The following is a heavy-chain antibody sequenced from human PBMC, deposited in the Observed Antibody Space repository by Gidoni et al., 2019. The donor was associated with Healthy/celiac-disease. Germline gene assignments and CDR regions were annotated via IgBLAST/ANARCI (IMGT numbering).Heavy chain of an antibody. J-gene: IGHJ4*02. Sequence: QLQLQESGPGLVKPSETLSLTCTVSGGSISSSSYYWGWIRQPPGKGLEWIGSIYYSGSTYYNPSLKSRVTISVDTSKNQFSLKLSSVTAADTAVYYCARLKREVWGFFDYWGQGTLVTVSS. D-gene: IGHD7-27*01. V-gene: IGHV4-39*01. CDR3: ARLKREVWGFFDY. CDR1: GGSISSSSYY. CDR2: IYYSGST.